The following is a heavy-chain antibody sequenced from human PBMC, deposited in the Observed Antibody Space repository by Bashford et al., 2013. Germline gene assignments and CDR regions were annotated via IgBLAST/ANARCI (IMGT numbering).Heavy chain of an antibody. CDR2: MSSDGSNK. CDR3: ANSDRWLPHGY. D-gene: IGHD5-24*01. V-gene: IGHV3-30-3*02. Sequence: VRQAPGKGLEWVAVMSSDGSNKYYADSVKGRFTISRDNSKNTLYLQMNSLRAEDTAVYYCANSDRWLPHGYWGQGTLVTVSS. J-gene: IGHJ4*02.